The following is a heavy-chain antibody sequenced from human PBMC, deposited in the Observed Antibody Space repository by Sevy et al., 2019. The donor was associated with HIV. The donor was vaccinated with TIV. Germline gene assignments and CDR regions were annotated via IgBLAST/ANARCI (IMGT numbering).Heavy chain of an antibody. V-gene: IGHV3-48*01. CDR2: ISSSTI. Sequence: GGSLRLSCAASGFTFSSYSMNWVRQAPGKGLEWVSYISSSTIYYADSVKGRFTISRDNAKNSLYLQMNSLRAEDTAVYYCARVVRVLLWSEDAFDIWGQGTMVTVSS. CDR3: ARVVRVLLWSEDAFDI. D-gene: IGHD3-10*01. J-gene: IGHJ3*02. CDR1: GFTFSSYS.